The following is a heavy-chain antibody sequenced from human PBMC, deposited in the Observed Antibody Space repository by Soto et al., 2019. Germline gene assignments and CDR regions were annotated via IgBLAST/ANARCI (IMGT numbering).Heavy chain of an antibody. CDR3: AREGIHDSSGLFDY. CDR1: GFTFSSYW. J-gene: IGHJ4*02. CDR2: IKQDGSEK. V-gene: IGHV3-7*05. D-gene: IGHD3-22*01. Sequence: GGSLRLSCAASGFTFSSYWMSWVRQAPGKGLEWVANIKQDGSEKYYVDSVKGRFTISRDNAKNSLYLQMNSLRAEDTAVYYCAREGIHDSSGLFDYWGQGTLVTVSS.